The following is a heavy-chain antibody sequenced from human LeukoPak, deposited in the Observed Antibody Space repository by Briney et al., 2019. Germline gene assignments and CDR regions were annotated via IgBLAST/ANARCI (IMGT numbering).Heavy chain of an antibody. CDR1: GFTFSSYA. V-gene: IGHV3-30*01. Sequence: SLRLSCAASGFTFSSYAMHWVRQAPGKGLEWVAVISYDESNKYYADSVKGRFTISRDNSKNTLYLQMNSLRAEDTAVYYCDKRGGETGTTFKYGMDVWGQGTTVTVSS. J-gene: IGHJ6*02. CDR2: ISYDESNK. D-gene: IGHD1-1*01. CDR3: DKRGGETGTTFKYGMDV.